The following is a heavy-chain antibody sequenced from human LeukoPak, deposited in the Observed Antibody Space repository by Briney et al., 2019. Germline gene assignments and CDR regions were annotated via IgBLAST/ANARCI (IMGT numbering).Heavy chain of an antibody. CDR2: IWYDGSNK. CDR3: ARDRAAADLDY. J-gene: IGHJ4*02. Sequence: GGSLRLSCAASGFTFSSYGMHWVRQAPGKGLEWVAVIWYDGSNKFYADSVKGRFTVSRDNSKNTLYLQMNSLRAEDTAVYYCARDRAAADLDYWGQGTLVTVSS. D-gene: IGHD6-13*01. CDR1: GFTFSSYG. V-gene: IGHV3-33*01.